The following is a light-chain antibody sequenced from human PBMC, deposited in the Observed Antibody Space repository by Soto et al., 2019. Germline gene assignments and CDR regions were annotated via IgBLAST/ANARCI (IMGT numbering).Light chain of an antibody. CDR3: QQYNNWPRT. Sequence: EIVLTHSPITLSLSPGKMATLACRASQSVSSNLAWYQQKPGQAPRLLIYGASTRATGIPARFSGSGSGTEFTLTISSLQSEDFAVYYCQQYNNWPRTFGQGTKVDIK. CDR1: QSVSSN. V-gene: IGKV3-15*01. J-gene: IGKJ1*01. CDR2: GAS.